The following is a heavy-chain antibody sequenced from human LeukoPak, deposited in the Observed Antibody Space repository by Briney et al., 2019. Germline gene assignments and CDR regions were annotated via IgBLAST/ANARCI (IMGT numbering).Heavy chain of an antibody. CDR3: ARVRYDFWSGYYIDY. D-gene: IGHD3-3*01. CDR1: GGSISSYY. Sequence: PSETLSLTCTVSGGSISSYYWSWIRQPAGKGLEWIGRIYTSGSTNYNPSLKSRVTMSVDTSKNQFSLKLSSVTAADTAVYYCARVRYDFWSGYYIDYWGQGTLVTVSS. CDR2: IYTSGST. J-gene: IGHJ4*02. V-gene: IGHV4-4*07.